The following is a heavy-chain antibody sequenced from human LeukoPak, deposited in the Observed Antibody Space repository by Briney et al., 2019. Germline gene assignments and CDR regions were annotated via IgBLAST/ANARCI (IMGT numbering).Heavy chain of an antibody. CDR1: GFTFITYE. Sequence: GGSLRLSFTASGFTFITYEVNWVRQAPGKGLEWVSYISNSGSSISYADSVKGRFTISRDNAKNSAFLQMNSLRVEDTAVYYCESEIYGMDVWGQGTTVTVSS. CDR3: ESEIYGMDV. J-gene: IGHJ6*02. V-gene: IGHV3-48*03. CDR2: ISNSGSSI.